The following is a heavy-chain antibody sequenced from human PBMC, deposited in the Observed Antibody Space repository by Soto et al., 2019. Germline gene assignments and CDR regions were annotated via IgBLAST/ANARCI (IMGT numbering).Heavy chain of an antibody. V-gene: IGHV1-8*01. J-gene: IGHJ5*02. Sequence: ASVTVSGTASGSSFTNNDVTWVRQATGQALEWMGWMNPGSGDTGYAQKFQGRVTMTRDISIATAYMELSSLRSDDTAIYYCARMATFGSLNWFDPWGQVTLFTVSA. D-gene: IGHD3-16*01. CDR3: ARMATFGSLNWFDP. CDR1: GSSFTNND. CDR2: MNPGSGDT.